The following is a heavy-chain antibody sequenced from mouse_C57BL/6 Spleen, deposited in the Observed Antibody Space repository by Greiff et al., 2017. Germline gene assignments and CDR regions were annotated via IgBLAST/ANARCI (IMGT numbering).Heavy chain of an antibody. V-gene: IGHV3-6*01. CDR3: ARSPNWDEAWFAY. CDR2: ISYDGSN. Sequence: EVQVVESGPGLVKPSQSLSLTCSVTGYSITSGYYWNWIRQFPGNKLEWMGYISYDGSNNYNPSLKNRISITRDTSKNQFFLKLNSVTTEDTATYYCARSPNWDEAWFAYWGQGTLVTVSA. D-gene: IGHD4-1*01. CDR1: GYSITSGYY. J-gene: IGHJ3*01.